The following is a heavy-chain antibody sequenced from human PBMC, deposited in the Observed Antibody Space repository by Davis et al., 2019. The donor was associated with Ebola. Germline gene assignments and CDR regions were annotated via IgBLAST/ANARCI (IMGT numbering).Heavy chain of an antibody. D-gene: IGHD1-26*01. V-gene: IGHV1-18*01. CDR3: ARTSIVGTTTTASDI. CDR2: ISAYNGNT. J-gene: IGHJ3*02. Sequence: ASVKVSCKASGYTFNSYAVSWVRQPPGQGLEWMGWISAYNGNTNYAQILQGRVTMTTDTSTGTTYMELRSLRSDDTAVYFCARTSIVGTTTTASDIWGQGTMVTVSS. CDR1: GYTFNSYA.